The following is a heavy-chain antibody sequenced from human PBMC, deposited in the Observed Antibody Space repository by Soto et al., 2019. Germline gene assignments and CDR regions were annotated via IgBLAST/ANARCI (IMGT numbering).Heavy chain of an antibody. Sequence: EVQLLEPGGGLVQPGGSLRLSCTASGFTFSRDAMSWVRQAPGKGLEWVATINNSGASTNYADSVKGRFTISRDNSKNTLYVQMSSLRANDTAVYYCAKVTIFGVVDYWGQGTLVTVSS. CDR1: GFTFSRDA. D-gene: IGHD3-3*01. V-gene: IGHV3-23*01. CDR2: INNSGAST. CDR3: AKVTIFGVVDY. J-gene: IGHJ4*02.